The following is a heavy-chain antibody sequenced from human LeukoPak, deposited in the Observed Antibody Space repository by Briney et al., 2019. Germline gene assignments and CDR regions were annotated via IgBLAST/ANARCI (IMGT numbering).Heavy chain of an antibody. D-gene: IGHD3-22*01. CDR1: GGSISSGDYY. CDR3: ARGVSYYDSSGYYNEYFQH. Sequence: SETLSLTCTVSGGSISSGDYYWSWIRQPPGKGLEWIGYIYYSGSTNYNPSLKSRVTISVDTSKNQFSLKLSSVTAADTAVYYCARGVSYYDSSGYYNEYFQHWGQGTLVTVSS. J-gene: IGHJ1*01. V-gene: IGHV4-30-4*01. CDR2: IYYSGST.